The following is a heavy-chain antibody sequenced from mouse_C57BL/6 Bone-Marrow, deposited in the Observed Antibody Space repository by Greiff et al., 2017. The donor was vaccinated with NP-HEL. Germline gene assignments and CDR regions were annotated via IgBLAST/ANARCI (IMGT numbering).Heavy chain of an antibody. CDR3: AREAKFITTVVAPFAY. V-gene: IGHV1-19*01. J-gene: IGHJ3*01. Sequence: VQLQQSGPVLVKPGASVKMSCKASGYTFTDYYMNWVKQSHGKSLEWIGVINPYNGGTSYNQKFKGKATLTVDKSSSTAYMELNSLTSEDSAVYYCAREAKFITTVVAPFAYWGQGTLVTVSA. CDR2: INPYNGGT. D-gene: IGHD1-1*01. CDR1: GYTFTDYY.